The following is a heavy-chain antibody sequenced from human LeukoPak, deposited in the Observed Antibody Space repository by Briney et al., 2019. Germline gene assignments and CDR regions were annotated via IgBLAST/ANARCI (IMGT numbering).Heavy chain of an antibody. V-gene: IGHV3-30*02. CDR3: AKDFGGRGVDY. CDR1: GFTFSSYG. Sequence: SGGSLRLSCAASGFTFSSYGMHWVRQAPGKGLEWVAFIRYDGSNKYYADSVKGRFTISRDNSKNTLYLQMNSLRAEDTAVYYCAKDFGGRGVDYWGRGTLVTASS. CDR2: IRYDGSNK. J-gene: IGHJ4*02. D-gene: IGHD2-15*01.